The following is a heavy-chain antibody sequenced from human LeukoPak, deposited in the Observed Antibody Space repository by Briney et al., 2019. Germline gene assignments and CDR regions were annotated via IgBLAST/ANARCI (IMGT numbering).Heavy chain of an antibody. J-gene: IGHJ4*02. CDR3: GSDQTPFY. D-gene: IGHD2-15*01. CDR2: ITSSSSYI. Sequence: GGSLRLSCAASGFTFSSYNMNWVRQAPGKGPEWVSSITSSSSYIYYADSVKGRFTISRDNSMSSMWLQVSGLSAEYTAGYYCGSDQTPFYWGQGSLVTVSS. CDR1: GFTFSSYN. V-gene: IGHV3-21*06.